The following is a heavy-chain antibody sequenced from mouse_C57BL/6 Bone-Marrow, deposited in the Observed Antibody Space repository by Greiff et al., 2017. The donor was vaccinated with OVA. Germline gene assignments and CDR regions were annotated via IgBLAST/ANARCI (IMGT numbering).Heavy chain of an antibody. Sequence: QVHVKQSGAELARPGASVKLSCKASGYTFTSYGISWVKQRTGQGLEWIGEIYPRSGNTYYNEKFKGKATLTADKSSSTAYMELRSLTSEDAAVYFCAPYDYDRGVDYWGQGTTLTVSS. D-gene: IGHD2-4*01. CDR1: GYTFTSYG. CDR2: IYPRSGNT. V-gene: IGHV1-81*01. CDR3: APYDYDRGVDY. J-gene: IGHJ2*01.